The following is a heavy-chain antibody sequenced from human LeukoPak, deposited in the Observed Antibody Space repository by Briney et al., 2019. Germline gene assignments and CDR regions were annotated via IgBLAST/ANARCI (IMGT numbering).Heavy chain of an antibody. J-gene: IGHJ4*01. CDR2: ITGSGDNT. V-gene: IGHV3-23*01. CDR3: PRLLSTYSTSVN. CDR1: GLSFNKYT. D-gene: IGHD6-6*01. Sequence: GGSLSLACTASGLSFNKYTLRYVRQGPGKGLEWVSSITGSGDNTYYADSVKGRFTISRDNSKNTLYLQMNSLRVEDTAMYYCPRLLSTYSTSVNCGQGGLVTVSS.